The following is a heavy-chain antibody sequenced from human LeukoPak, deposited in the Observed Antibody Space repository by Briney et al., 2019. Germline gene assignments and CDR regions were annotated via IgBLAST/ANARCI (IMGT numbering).Heavy chain of an antibody. Sequence: GGSLRLSCAASGFTVSSNCMSWVRQAPGKGLEWVSVIYSGGNTYYADSVKGRFTISRDNSKNTLYLQMNSLRAEDTAVYYCAKDRIAVAGPYYFDYWGQGTLVTVSS. CDR2: IYSGGNT. J-gene: IGHJ4*02. CDR1: GFTVSSNC. D-gene: IGHD6-19*01. CDR3: AKDRIAVAGPYYFDY. V-gene: IGHV3-53*01.